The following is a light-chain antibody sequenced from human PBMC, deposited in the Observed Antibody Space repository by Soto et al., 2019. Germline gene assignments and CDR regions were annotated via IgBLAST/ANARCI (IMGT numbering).Light chain of an antibody. CDR2: EVS. V-gene: IGLV2-14*01. Sequence: QSVLTQPASVSGSPGQSITISCTGTSSDVGGYNYVSWYQQHPGKAPKLMIYEVSNRPSGVSNRFSGPKSGNTASLTISGLQAEDEADYYCSSYTSSSTPHVVFGGGTKLTVL. CDR3: SSYTSSSTPHVV. J-gene: IGLJ2*01. CDR1: SSDVGGYNY.